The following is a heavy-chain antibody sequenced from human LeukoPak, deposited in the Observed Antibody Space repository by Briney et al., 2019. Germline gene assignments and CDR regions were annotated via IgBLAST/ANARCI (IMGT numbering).Heavy chain of an antibody. CDR2: ISGSGGST. Sequence: GGSLRLSCAASGFTFSSYAMSWVRQAPGKGLEWVSAISGSGGSTYYAESVKGRFTISRDHSKNTLFLQMSSLKAEDTAVYYCARRMSTSWASDYWGQGTLVTVSS. D-gene: IGHD6-13*01. CDR1: GFTFSSYA. CDR3: ARRMSTSWASDY. J-gene: IGHJ4*02. V-gene: IGHV3-23*01.